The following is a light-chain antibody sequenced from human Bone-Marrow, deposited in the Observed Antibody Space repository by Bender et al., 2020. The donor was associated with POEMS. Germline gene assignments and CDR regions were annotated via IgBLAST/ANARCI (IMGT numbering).Light chain of an antibody. V-gene: IGLV1-40*01. CDR2: GYN. Sequence: QFVLTQPPSVSEAPGQRVTISCTRSSSNIGADDDVHWYQQLPGTAPKLLIYGYNNRPSGVPDRFSGSKSGTSASLAITGLQAEDEGDYYCQSYDHSLGGSVFGSGTKVTVL. CDR3: QSYDHSLGGSV. CDR1: SSNIGADDD. J-gene: IGLJ1*01.